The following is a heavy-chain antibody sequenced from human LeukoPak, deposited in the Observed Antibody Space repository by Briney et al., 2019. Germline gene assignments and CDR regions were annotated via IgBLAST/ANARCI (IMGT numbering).Heavy chain of an antibody. D-gene: IGHD1-1*01. Sequence: PGGSLRLSCAASGFSFSNYWMSWVHQAPGKGLEWVANIKVDGSETYYVDSVKGRFTISRDNSKNSLYLQMNYLRAEDTAVYYCARDLTNWNDATFDIWGQGTMVTVAS. CDR2: IKVDGSET. J-gene: IGHJ3*02. CDR1: GFSFSNYW. V-gene: IGHV3-7*01. CDR3: ARDLTNWNDATFDI.